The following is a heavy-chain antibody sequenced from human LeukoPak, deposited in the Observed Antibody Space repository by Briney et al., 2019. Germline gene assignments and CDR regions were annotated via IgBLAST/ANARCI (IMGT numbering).Heavy chain of an antibody. J-gene: IGHJ3*02. D-gene: IGHD4-11*01. CDR1: GFTFSSCA. Sequence: GGSLRVSCAASGFTFSSCAMGWVRQAPGKGLEWVSVVSGSGVDTYYADSVQGRFTISRDNSRNTLYLQMNSLRAEDTAVYYCAKVGLITVYDASHIWGQGTMITVSS. CDR3: AKVGLITVYDASHI. CDR2: VSGSGVDT. V-gene: IGHV3-23*01.